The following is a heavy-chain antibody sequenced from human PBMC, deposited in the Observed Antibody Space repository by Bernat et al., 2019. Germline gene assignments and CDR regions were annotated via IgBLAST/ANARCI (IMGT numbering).Heavy chain of an antibody. Sequence: EVQLVESGGGLVQPGGSLRLSCAASEFTFNSCWMSWVRQAPGKGLEWVANIKQDGSQNYYVESVRGRFTISRDNARKSLYLQMNSLRTEDTAMYYCASQGYNGTAYRPLHYWGQGTLVTVSA. D-gene: IGHD2/OR15-2a*01. CDR1: EFTFNSCW. CDR3: ASQGYNGTAYRPLHY. V-gene: IGHV3-7*03. J-gene: IGHJ4*02. CDR2: IKQDGSQN.